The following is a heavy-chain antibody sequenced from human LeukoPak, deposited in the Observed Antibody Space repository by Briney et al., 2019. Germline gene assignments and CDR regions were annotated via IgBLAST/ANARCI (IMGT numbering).Heavy chain of an antibody. V-gene: IGHV3-30*03. Sequence: PGGSLRLSCAASGFAFSSYGMHWGRRAPGKAVEGWAVISYDGSNKYYADSVKARFAIPRDNSTNTLYLQMHGLRAADTAVYYCATGGGNSGVFFDYWGQGTLVTVSS. CDR3: ATGGGNSGVFFDY. CDR2: ISYDGSNK. J-gene: IGHJ4*02. D-gene: IGHD4-23*01. CDR1: GFAFSSYG.